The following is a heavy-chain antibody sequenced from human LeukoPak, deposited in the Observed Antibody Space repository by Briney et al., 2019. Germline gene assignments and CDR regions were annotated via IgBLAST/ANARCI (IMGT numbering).Heavy chain of an antibody. CDR3: AREAGYYGSGIYSRYFDL. CDR2: INAGNGNT. V-gene: IGHV1-3*01. Sequence: ASVKVSCKASGYTFNIYAMHWVRQAPGQRPEWMGWINAGNGNTKYSPHFQGRVTITRDTSASTAYMELSSLRSEDTAVYYCAREAGYYGSGIYSRYFDLWGPGTLVTVSS. D-gene: IGHD3-10*01. J-gene: IGHJ2*01. CDR1: GYTFNIYA.